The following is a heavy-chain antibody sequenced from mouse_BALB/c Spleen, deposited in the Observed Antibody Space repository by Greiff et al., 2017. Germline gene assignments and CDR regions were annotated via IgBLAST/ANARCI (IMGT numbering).Heavy chain of an antibody. J-gene: IGHJ4*01. CDR3: ARKVDRYDASMDY. V-gene: IGHV1-9*01. Sequence: QVQLQQSGAELMKPGASVKISCKATGYTFSSYWIEWVKQRPGHGLEWIGEILPGSGSTNYNEKFKGKATFTADTSSNTAYMQLSSLTSEDSAVYYCARKVDRYDASMDYWGQGTSVTVSS. D-gene: IGHD2-14*01. CDR2: ILPGSGST. CDR1: GYTFSSYW.